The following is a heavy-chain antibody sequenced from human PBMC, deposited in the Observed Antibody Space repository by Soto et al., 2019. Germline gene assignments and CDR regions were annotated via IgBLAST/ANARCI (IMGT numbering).Heavy chain of an antibody. V-gene: IGHV3-48*01. CDR2: ISPAGSSI. CDR1: GFSFSIYS. CDR3: AKDRGGSGAFDI. D-gene: IGHD3-10*01. Sequence: GQLVEFGGGLVKPGGSLRLSCAASGFSFSIYSYNWVRQAPGKGLEWLSYISPAGSSIYYADPVKGRFTISRDSARDSVYLQMNSLRAEDTAVYYCAKDRGGSGAFDIWGQGTMVTVSS. J-gene: IGHJ3*02.